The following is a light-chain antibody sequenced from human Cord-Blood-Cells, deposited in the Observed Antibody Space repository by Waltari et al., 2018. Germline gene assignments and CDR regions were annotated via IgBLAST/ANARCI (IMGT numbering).Light chain of an antibody. V-gene: IGKV1-27*01. Sequence: DTQMTKSPSSLSASVGDRVTITCRASQVISNYLAWHQQKPGKVPKLLIYAASTLQSGVPYRLRGSRSGPDFILTISNLQPEDVGTYYCQKYNRAAYTFGQGTKLEI. CDR1: QVISNY. CDR3: QKYNRAAYT. J-gene: IGKJ2*01. CDR2: AAS.